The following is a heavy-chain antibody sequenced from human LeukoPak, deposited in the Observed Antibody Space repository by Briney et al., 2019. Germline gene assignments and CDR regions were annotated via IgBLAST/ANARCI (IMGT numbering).Heavy chain of an antibody. Sequence: PGGSLRHSCAASKFTFSSHVMHWVRQAPGRGLDHVSAISSSGISTYYANSVRGRFTISRDNSKNMLYLQMDSLRTEDMAVYYCARGGKDGFDIWGQGTMVTVSS. D-gene: IGHD1-26*01. J-gene: IGHJ3*02. V-gene: IGHV3-64*01. CDR2: ISSSGIST. CDR1: KFTFSSHV. CDR3: ARGGKDGFDI.